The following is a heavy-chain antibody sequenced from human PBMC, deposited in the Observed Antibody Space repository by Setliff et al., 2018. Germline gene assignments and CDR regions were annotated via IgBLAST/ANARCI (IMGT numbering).Heavy chain of an antibody. V-gene: IGHV4-59*08. CDR2: VYPSGST. J-gene: IGHJ5*02. D-gene: IGHD3-10*01. Sequence: CTVSGASIGTSYWSWIRQSPGKGLEWIGYVYPSGSTNYNPSLKNRVTISIDTSKNQFSLKLNSVTASDTAIYYCARPQPRSGGICFDPWGQGTLVTVSS. CDR3: ARPQPRSGGICFDP. CDR1: GASIGTSY.